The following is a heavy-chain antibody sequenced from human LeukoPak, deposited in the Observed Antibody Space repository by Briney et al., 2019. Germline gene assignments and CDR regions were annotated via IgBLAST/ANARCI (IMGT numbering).Heavy chain of an antibody. Sequence: PSETLSLTCTVSGGSISSGSYYWSWIRQPAGKGLEWIGRIYTSGSTNYNPSLKSRVTISVDTSKNQFSLKLSSVTAADTAVYYCATTRQQLVPDDAFDIWGQGTMVTVSS. V-gene: IGHV4-61*02. CDR3: ATTRQQLVPDDAFDI. D-gene: IGHD6-13*01. CDR2: IYTSGST. J-gene: IGHJ3*02. CDR1: GGSISSGSYY.